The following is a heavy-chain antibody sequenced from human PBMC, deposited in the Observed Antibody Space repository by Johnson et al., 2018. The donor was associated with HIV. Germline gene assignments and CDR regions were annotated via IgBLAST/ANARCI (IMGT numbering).Heavy chain of an antibody. CDR1: GFTFSSYA. Sequence: QVQLVESGGGVVQPGRSLRLSCAASGFTFSSYAMHWARKAPGKGLEWVAVISYDGGNKYYAESVKGRLTISRENSKKPLYLQMNSLRAEDTAVYYCANLEYNSTDAFDIGGQGTLVTVSS. J-gene: IGHJ3*02. CDR2: ISYDGGNK. CDR3: ANLEYNSTDAFDI. D-gene: IGHD6-6*01. V-gene: IGHV3-30-3*01.